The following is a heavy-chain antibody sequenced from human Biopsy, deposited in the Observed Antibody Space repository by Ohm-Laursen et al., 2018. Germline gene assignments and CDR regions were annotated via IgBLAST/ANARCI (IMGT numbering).Heavy chain of an antibody. V-gene: IGHV1-18*01. J-gene: IGHJ4*02. Sequence: ASVKVSCKAFGYTFSLHAITWVRQAPGQGLEWMGWSSAYNGKTNYAQKFQGRLTMTTDTSTSTAYMELRSLRSDDPAVYYFARDRPSVSTYGVDWGQGTLVTVSS. D-gene: IGHD3-3*01. CDR1: GYTFSLHA. CDR2: SSAYNGKT. CDR3: ARDRPSVSTYGVD.